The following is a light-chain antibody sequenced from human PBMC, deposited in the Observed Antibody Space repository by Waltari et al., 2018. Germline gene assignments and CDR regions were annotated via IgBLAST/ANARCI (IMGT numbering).Light chain of an antibody. CDR2: GAS. Sequence: EIVLTQSPGTLSLSPGERATLSCRASQSVSRALAWYQQKPGQAPRLLIYGASSRATGISDRFSGSGSWNNFSLTISRLEPEDFAVYYCQHYVRLPATFGQGTKVEIK. CDR3: QHYVRLPAT. J-gene: IGKJ1*01. CDR1: QSVSRA. V-gene: IGKV3-20*01.